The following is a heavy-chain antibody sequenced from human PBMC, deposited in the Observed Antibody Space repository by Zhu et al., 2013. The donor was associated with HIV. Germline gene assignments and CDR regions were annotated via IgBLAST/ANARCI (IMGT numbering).Heavy chain of an antibody. J-gene: IGHJ4*02. CDR1: GYTLTELS. V-gene: IGHV1-24*01. Sequence: QVQLVQSGAEVKKPGASVKVSCKVSGYTLTELSMHWVRQAPGKGLEWMGGFDPEDGETIYAQKFQGRVTMTEDTSTDTAYMELSSLRSEDTAVYYCATGVMSGSYRSEYFDYWGQGTLVTVSS. D-gene: IGHD1-26*01. CDR3: ATGVMSGSYRSEYFDY. CDR2: FDPEDGET.